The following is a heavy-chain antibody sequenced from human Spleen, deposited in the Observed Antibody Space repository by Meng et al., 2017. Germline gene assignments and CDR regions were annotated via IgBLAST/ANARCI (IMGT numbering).Heavy chain of an antibody. J-gene: IGHJ4*02. V-gene: IGHV4-34*01. CDR2: INHRGRT. CDR1: GGSLSGDY. Sequence: QVPPQQWGAVLLKPSGPLSLPCAVSGGSLSGDYWSWIRQPPGKGLEWIGEINHRGRTTYNPSLKSRVTISIDTSEKQFSLNLTSVTAADTAVYYCARDAGDFWGQGTLVTVSS. CDR3: ARDAGDF.